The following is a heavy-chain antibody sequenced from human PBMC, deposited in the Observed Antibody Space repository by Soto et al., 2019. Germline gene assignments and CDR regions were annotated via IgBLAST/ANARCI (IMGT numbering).Heavy chain of an antibody. CDR2: IIPIFGTA. CDR3: ARDLGLPFVLAADRAFDI. CDR1: GGTFSSYA. J-gene: IGHJ3*02. Sequence: QVQLVQSGAEVKTPGSSVNVSCTSSGGTFSSYALSWVRQAPGQGLEWMGGIIPIFGTANYAQKFQGRVTITADESTSTAYRELSSLRSEDTAVYYCARDLGLPFVLAADRAFDIWGQGTMVTVSS. V-gene: IGHV1-69*01. D-gene: IGHD2-15*01.